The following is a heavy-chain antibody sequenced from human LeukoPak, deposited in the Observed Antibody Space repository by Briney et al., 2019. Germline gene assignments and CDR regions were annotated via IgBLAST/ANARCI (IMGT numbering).Heavy chain of an antibody. Sequence: PSETLSLTCAVSGGSIGSSNWWSWVRQPPGKGLEWIGEINHSGSTNYNPSLKSRVTISVDTSKNQFSLKLSSVTAADTAVYYCARYQRAFDIWGQGTMVTVSS. CDR3: ARYQRAFDI. V-gene: IGHV4-4*02. CDR1: GGSIGSSNW. J-gene: IGHJ3*02. CDR2: INHSGST.